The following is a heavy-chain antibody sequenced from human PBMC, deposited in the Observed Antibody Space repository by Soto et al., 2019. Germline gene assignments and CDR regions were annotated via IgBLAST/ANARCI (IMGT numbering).Heavy chain of an antibody. D-gene: IGHD5-18*01. Sequence: PSETLSLTCTVSGGSVSSGSHNCSWIRQPPGKGLEWIGGIYYSVSTNYNPSLKSRVTISVDACKNHFSLKLRSVTAADAAAYYCERDLLGRKAIGRGYIYVGQTRFDPWGHGTLVTVSS. CDR1: GGSVSSGSHN. J-gene: IGHJ5*02. CDR2: IYYSVST. CDR3: ERDLLGRKAIGRGYIYVGQTRFDP. V-gene: IGHV4-61*03.